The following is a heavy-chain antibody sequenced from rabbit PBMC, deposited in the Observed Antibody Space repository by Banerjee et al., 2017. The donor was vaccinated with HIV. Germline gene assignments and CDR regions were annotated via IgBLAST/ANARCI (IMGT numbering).Heavy chain of an antibody. CDR2: INTGSTRT. V-gene: IGHV1S40*01. CDR1: GFDFSGYY. J-gene: IGHJ4*01. Sequence: QSLEESGGDLVKPGASLTLTCTASGFDFSGYYMSWVRQAPGKGLEWIGYINTGSTRTNYASWVNGRFTISKTSSTTVTLQMTSLTAADTATYFCARDSGGSGDYAFTLWGPGTLVTVS. CDR3: ARDSGGSGDYAFTL. D-gene: IGHD1-1*01.